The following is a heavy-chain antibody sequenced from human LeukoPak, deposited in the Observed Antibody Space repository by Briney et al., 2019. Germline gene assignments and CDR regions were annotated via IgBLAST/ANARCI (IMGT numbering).Heavy chain of an antibody. D-gene: IGHD2-2*01. CDR1: GGSISSYY. CDR2: IYYSGST. V-gene: IGHV4-59*12. CDR3: ARDPARFYMDV. Sequence: PSETLSLTCTVSGGSISSYYWSWIRQPPGKGLEWIGYIYYSGSTNYNPSLKSRVTMSVDTSKNQFSLKLSSVTAADTAVYYCARDPARFYMDVWGKGTTVTVSS. J-gene: IGHJ6*03.